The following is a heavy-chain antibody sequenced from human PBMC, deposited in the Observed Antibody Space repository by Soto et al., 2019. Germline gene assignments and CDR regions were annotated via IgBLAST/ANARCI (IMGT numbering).Heavy chain of an antibody. CDR1: GGTFSSYA. D-gene: IGHD3-22*01. V-gene: IGHV1-69*01. CDR3: ARGVHYYDSSGYPYCFDY. CDR2: IIPIFGTA. J-gene: IGHJ4*02. Sequence: QVQLVQSGAEVKKPGSSVKVSCKASGGTFSSYAISWVRQAPGQGLEWMGGIIPIFGTANYAQKFQGRVTITADESTSTAYMELSSLRSEDTAVYYCARGVHYYDSSGYPYCFDYWGEGTLVTVSS.